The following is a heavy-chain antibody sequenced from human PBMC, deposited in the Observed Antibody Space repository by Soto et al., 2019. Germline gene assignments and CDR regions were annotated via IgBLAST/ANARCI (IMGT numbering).Heavy chain of an antibody. V-gene: IGHV3-74*01. D-gene: IGHD5-12*01. CDR3: TTVATNSYNWLDP. CDR2: INSDGTRT. CDR1: GFTFNTYW. J-gene: IGHJ5*02. Sequence: EVQLVESGGTLVQPGGSLRLSCAASGFTFNTYWMHWVRQAPWKGLVWVSRINSDGTRTTYADSVKDRFTISRDNAKNTVYLQMNSLRAEDTAVYYCTTVATNSYNWLDPWGQGTLVTVSS.